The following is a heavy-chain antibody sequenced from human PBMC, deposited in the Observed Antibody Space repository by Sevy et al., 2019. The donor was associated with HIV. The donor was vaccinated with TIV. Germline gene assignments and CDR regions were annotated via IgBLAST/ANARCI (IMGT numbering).Heavy chain of an antibody. CDR2: IGSSGPG. D-gene: IGHD2-15*01. CDR3: ARSRYCFDS. J-gene: IGHJ5*01. CDR1: GASITSYY. Sequence: SETLSLTCNVSGASITSYYWSWIRQPPGKGLEWVGYIGSSGPGNYNPSLKSRVTLSVDTTKSHFSLKLGSVTAVDTAVYYGARSRYCFDSWGQGALVTVSS. V-gene: IGHV4-4*08.